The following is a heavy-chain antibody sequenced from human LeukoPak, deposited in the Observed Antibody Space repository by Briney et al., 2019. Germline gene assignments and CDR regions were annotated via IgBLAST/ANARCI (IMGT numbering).Heavy chain of an antibody. CDR2: TYYRSKXXX. CDR1: GDSVSSNSAA. D-gene: IGHD3-22*01. J-gene: IGHJ4*02. CDR3: ARDLSSSGYYLFDY. Sequence: SQTLSLTCAISGDSVSSNSAAWNWIRQSPSXXXXXXXXTYYRSKXXXXYAVSVKSXXTINXDTSKNQFSLQLNSVTPEDTAVYYCARDLSSSGYYLFDYWGQGTLVTVSS. V-gene: IGHV6-1*01.